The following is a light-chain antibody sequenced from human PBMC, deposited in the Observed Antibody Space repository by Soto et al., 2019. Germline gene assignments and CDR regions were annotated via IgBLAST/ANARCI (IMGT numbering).Light chain of an antibody. V-gene: IGKV3-15*01. CDR3: QQYNNWPFT. CDR1: QSFSSS. Sequence: EIVMTQSPATLSVSPGESATLSCRASQSFSSSLAWYQQKPGQAPRLLIYDASARATGIQARFSGSGSGTAFTLTISSLQSEDFAVYYCQQYNNWPFTFGGGTKVEI. J-gene: IGKJ4*01. CDR2: DAS.